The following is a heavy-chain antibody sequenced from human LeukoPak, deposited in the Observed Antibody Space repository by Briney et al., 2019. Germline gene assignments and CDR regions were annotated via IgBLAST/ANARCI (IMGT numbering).Heavy chain of an antibody. D-gene: IGHD1-26*01. V-gene: IGHV4-39*07. CDR3: ARVVGATDYFDY. CDR2: IYYSGST. Sequence: SETLSLTCTVSGGSISSSSYYWGWIRQPPGKGLEWIGSIYYSGSTYYNPSLKSRVTISVDMSKNQFSLKLSSVTAADTAVYYCARVVGATDYFDYWGQGTLVTVSS. CDR1: GGSISSSSYY. J-gene: IGHJ4*02.